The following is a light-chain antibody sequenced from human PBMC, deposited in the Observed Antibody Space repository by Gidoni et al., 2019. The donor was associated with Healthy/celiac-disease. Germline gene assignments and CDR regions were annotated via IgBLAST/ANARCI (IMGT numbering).Light chain of an antibody. CDR3: MQALQTPPWT. CDR1: QSLQHSNEYNY. Sequence: IVMTQFPPALPVTPGEPASISCRSSQSLQHSNEYNYLNWYLQKPGQSPQLLVYLGSNRASGVPDKFSGSGSGTGFKLKLSRVAAEDVGVYYCMQALQTPPWTFGPGTKVEIK. V-gene: IGKV2-28*01. CDR2: LGS. J-gene: IGKJ1*01.